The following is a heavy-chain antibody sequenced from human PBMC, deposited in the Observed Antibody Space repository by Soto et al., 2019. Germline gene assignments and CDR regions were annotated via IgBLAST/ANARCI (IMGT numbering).Heavy chain of an antibody. J-gene: IGHJ4*02. D-gene: IGHD3-10*01. CDR1: GFTFSNYG. V-gene: IGHV3-33*01. Sequence: QVQLVESGGGVVQPGRSLRLSCAASGFTFSNYGMHWVRQAPGKGLEGVAVIWYDGSNKYYADSVKGRFTISRDNSKNTLYLQMNSLRAEDTAVYYCARDEWGSGSLDYWGQGTLVTVSS. CDR2: IWYDGSNK. CDR3: ARDEWGSGSLDY.